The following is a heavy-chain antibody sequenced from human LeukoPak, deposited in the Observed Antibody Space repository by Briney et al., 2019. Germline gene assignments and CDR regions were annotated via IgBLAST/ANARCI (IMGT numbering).Heavy chain of an antibody. D-gene: IGHD1-26*01. Sequence: GGSLRLSCAASGFTFSSYWMSWVRQAPGKGLEWVANINQDGSEKSYVDSVKGRFTISRDNAKNSLYLQMNSLRAEDTAVYSCARDGGSSGSYPYWGQGTLVTVSS. CDR2: INQDGSEK. J-gene: IGHJ4*02. V-gene: IGHV3-7*01. CDR3: ARDGGSSGSYPY. CDR1: GFTFSSYW.